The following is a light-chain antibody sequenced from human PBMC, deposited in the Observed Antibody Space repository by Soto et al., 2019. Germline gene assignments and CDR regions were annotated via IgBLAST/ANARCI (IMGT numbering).Light chain of an antibody. CDR2: GAS. CDR1: QSVSSSY. V-gene: IGKV3-20*01. CDR3: QQYGSSPLT. Sequence: EIVLTQSPGTLSLSPGERATLSCRASQSVSSSYLAWSQQKPGQAPRLLNYGASSRATGIPDRFSGSGSGTDFTLTISRLEPEDFAVDYCQQYGSSPLTFGGGTKVEIK. J-gene: IGKJ4*01.